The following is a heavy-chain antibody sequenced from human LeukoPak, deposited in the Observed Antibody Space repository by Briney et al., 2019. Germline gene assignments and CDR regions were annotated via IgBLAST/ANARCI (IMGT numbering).Heavy chain of an antibody. J-gene: IGHJ6*02. CDR2: IIPILGIA. Sequence: SVKVSCKASGGTLSSYAISWVRQAPGQGLEWMGRIIPILGIANYAQKFQGRVTITADKSTSTAYMELSSLRSEDTAVYYCARDRCSGGSCYNGVWGQGTTVTVSS. D-gene: IGHD2-15*01. CDR3: ARDRCSGGSCYNGV. V-gene: IGHV1-69*04. CDR1: GGTLSSYA.